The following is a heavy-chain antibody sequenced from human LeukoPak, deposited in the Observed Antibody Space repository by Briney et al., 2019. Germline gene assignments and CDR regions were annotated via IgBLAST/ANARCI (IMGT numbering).Heavy chain of an antibody. CDR2: IIPIFGTA. V-gene: IGHV1-69*05. D-gene: IGHD5-18*01. J-gene: IGHJ4*02. CDR3: ASCRGIQLWLPDY. Sequence: SVKVSCKASGYTFTSYDISWVRQAPGQGLEWMGGIIPIFGTANYAQKFQGRVTITTDESTSTAYMELSSLRSEDTAVYYCASCRGIQLWLPDYWGQGTLVTVSS. CDR1: GYTFTSYD.